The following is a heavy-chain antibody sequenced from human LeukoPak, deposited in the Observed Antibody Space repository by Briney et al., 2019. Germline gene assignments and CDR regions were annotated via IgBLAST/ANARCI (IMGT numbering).Heavy chain of an antibody. Sequence: SQTLSLTCAISGDSVSSNNAAWNWVRQSPSRGLEWLGRTYYRSKWFYDYAESVKSRVIVNPDTSRNQFSLQLTSVTPEDTAVYYCARARGDSSGYWDYWGQGTLVTVSS. D-gene: IGHD3-22*01. V-gene: IGHV6-1*01. CDR1: GDSVSSNNAA. CDR2: TYYRSKWFY. CDR3: ARARGDSSGYWDY. J-gene: IGHJ4*02.